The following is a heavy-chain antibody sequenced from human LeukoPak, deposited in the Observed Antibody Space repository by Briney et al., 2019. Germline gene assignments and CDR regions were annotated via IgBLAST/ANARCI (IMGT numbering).Heavy chain of an antibody. D-gene: IGHD2-8*02. CDR2: IRYDGSIR. V-gene: IGHV3-30*02. CDR1: GFAFSSYG. CDR3: AKIAITGATDY. Sequence: GGSLRLSCAASGFAFSSYGMHWVRQAPGKGLEWVTFIRYDGSIRYYADSVKGRFTISRDNSKNTLYLQMNSLKAEDTAVYYCAKIAITGATDYWGQGTLVTVSS. J-gene: IGHJ4*02.